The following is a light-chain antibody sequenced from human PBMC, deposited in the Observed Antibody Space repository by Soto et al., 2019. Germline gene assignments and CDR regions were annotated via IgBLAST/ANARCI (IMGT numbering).Light chain of an antibody. CDR1: QSVSSN. J-gene: IGKJ1*01. Sequence: EMVMTQSPATLSVSPGERATLSCRASQSVSSNLAWYQQKPGQAPRLLIYGASTRATGIPGRFSGSGSGTEFTLTISSLQSEDFAVYFCQQYNIWPQTFGQGTKVDI. V-gene: IGKV3-15*01. CDR3: QQYNIWPQT. CDR2: GAS.